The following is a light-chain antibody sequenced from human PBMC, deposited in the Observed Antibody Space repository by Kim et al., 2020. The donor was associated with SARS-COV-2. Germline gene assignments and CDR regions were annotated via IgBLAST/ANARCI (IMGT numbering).Light chain of an antibody. CDR3: SSYTSTSTVV. V-gene: IGLV2-14*03. Sequence: VASDCTGPGRDVGGHNCISWYQRHQGKAPRLMIYDVSDRPSGVSHRFSGSESGNTASLTISGLQVEDEADYYCSSYTSTSTVVFGGGTQLTVL. CDR2: DVS. J-gene: IGLJ2*01. CDR1: GRDVGGHNC.